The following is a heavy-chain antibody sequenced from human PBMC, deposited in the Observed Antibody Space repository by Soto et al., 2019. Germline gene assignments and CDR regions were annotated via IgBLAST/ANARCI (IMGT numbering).Heavy chain of an antibody. D-gene: IGHD5-12*01. Sequence: SQIQSLPCSVSDGSIVSSSYYWGWIRQPPGKGLEWIGSIYYSGSTYYNPSLKSRVTISVDTSKNQFSLKLSSVTAADTAVYYCARHGYDDKVGYWGQGTLVTVSS. CDR3: ARHGYDDKVGY. CDR2: IYYSGST. V-gene: IGHV4-39*01. CDR1: DGSIVSSSYY. J-gene: IGHJ4*02.